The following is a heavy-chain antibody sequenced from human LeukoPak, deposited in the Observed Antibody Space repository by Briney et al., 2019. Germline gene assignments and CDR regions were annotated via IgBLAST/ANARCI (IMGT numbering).Heavy chain of an antibody. Sequence: GGSLRLSCAASGFSVSSNYMSWVRQAPGKGLEWVSVIYSGGSTYYADSVKGRFTISRDNSKNTVYLQMNSLSAEDPAVYYCAKGNSAGSSKSWFDPWGQGTLVTVSS. CDR2: IYSGGST. D-gene: IGHD3-10*01. CDR3: AKGNSAGSSKSWFDP. CDR1: GFSVSSNY. J-gene: IGHJ5*02. V-gene: IGHV3-53*01.